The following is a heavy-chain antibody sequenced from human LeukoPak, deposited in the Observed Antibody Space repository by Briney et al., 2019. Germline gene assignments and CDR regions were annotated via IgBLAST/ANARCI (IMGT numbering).Heavy chain of an antibody. Sequence: GRSLRLSCAASGFTFSSYAMHWVRQAPGKGLEWVAVISYDGSNKYYADSVKGRFTISRDNSKNTLYLQMNSLRAEDTAVYYCARDGCSGGSCHPYYFDYWGQGTLVTVSS. CDR2: ISYDGSNK. D-gene: IGHD2-15*01. V-gene: IGHV3-30-3*01. J-gene: IGHJ4*02. CDR3: ARDGCSGGSCHPYYFDY. CDR1: GFTFSSYA.